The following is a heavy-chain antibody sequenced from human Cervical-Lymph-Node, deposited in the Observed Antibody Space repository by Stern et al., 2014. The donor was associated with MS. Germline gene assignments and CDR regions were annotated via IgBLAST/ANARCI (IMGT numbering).Heavy chain of an antibody. D-gene: IGHD4-23*01. Sequence: VQLVESGAEVKKPGSSVKVSCKASGATFSTNGISWVRQGPGQGLEWLVAIFPISEKSNYAQKFRGRVSITADESTNTAYMELTSLTSEDTGVYYCAREHHGGNFAAWGQGTLVTVSS. CDR1: GATFSTNG. CDR2: IFPISEKS. J-gene: IGHJ5*02. V-gene: IGHV1-69*01. CDR3: AREHHGGNFAA.